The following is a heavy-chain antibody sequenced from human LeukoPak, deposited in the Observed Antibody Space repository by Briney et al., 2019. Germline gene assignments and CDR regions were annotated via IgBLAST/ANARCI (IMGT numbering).Heavy chain of an antibody. D-gene: IGHD6-19*01. V-gene: IGHV3-9*01. Sequence: GGSLRLSCAASGFTFDDYAMHWVRQAPGKGLEWVSGISWNSGSIGYADSVKGRFTISRDNAENSLYLQMNSLRAEDTALYYCAKDYSSGWYGYFDYWGQGTLVTVSS. CDR3: AKDYSSGWYGYFDY. J-gene: IGHJ4*02. CDR2: ISWNSGSI. CDR1: GFTFDDYA.